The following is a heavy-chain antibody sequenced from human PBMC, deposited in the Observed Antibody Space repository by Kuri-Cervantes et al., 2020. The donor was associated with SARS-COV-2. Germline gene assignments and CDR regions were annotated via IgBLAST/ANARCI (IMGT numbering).Heavy chain of an antibody. CDR2: ISSSSSYM. J-gene: IGHJ5*02. CDR1: GFTFSSYS. CDR3: ARGSCSSTSCYYTNWFDP. D-gene: IGHD2-2*01. V-gene: IGHV3-21*01. Sequence: GESLKISCAASGFTFSSYSMNWVRQAPGKGLEWVSSISSSSSYMYYADSVEGRFTISRDNAKNSLYLQMNSLRAEDTAVYYCARGSCSSTSCYYTNWFDPWGQGTLVTVSS.